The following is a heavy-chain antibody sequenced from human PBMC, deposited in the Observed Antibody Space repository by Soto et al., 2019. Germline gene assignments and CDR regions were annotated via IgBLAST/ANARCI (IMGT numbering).Heavy chain of an antibody. V-gene: IGHV3-23*01. J-gene: IGHJ4*02. CDR2: IGASGDAT. CDR3: SVLGALGKC. Sequence: EGQLLESGGGLVQPGGSLRLSCAASGFTFSSHTMSSVRQATGKGLERVSAIGASGDATYSAGSVKGRYTISRDNCENTGYLQMNSLSVEDTAVYYCSVLGALGKCWGQGTEVTVSP. CDR1: GFTFSSHT.